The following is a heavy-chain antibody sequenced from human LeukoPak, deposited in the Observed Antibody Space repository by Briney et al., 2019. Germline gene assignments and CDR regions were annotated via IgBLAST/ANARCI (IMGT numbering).Heavy chain of an antibody. D-gene: IGHD4-23*01. V-gene: IGHV3-48*02. CDR1: GFTFSSYS. CDR2: ISSSSRTT. CDR3: ARVGGATLVTMYFDY. J-gene: IGHJ4*02. Sequence: GGSLRLSCAASGFTFSSYSMNWVRQAPGKGLEWVSYISSSSRTTHYADSVKGRFTISRDNAKKSLYLQMDSLREEDTAVYYCARVGGATLVTMYFDYWGQGTLVTVSS.